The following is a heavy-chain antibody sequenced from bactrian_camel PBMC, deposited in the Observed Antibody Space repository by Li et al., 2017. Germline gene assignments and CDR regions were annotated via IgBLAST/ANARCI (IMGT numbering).Heavy chain of an antibody. J-gene: IGHJ6*01. CDR3: AARLSSSDPCPLEASFGL. D-gene: IGHD1*01. CDR1: GFNFAQNV. Sequence: VQLVESGGDLVQPGGSLRLSCAASGFNFAQNVMTWLRQAPGKGLEWVSVIGKTGMMRDYAASVKGRFTISRDNANNTLYLKMINLKPEDTAMYYCAARLSSSDPCPLEASFGLSGQGTQVTVS. V-gene: IGHV3-1*01. CDR2: IGKTGMMR.